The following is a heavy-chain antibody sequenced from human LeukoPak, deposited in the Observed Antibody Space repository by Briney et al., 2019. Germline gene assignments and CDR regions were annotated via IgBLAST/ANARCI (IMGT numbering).Heavy chain of an antibody. Sequence: SETLSLTCTVSDGSVSSFYWSWIRQPPGKGLEWIGYIYKSETTNYNPSLTGRVTMSLDTPKNQISMKLRSVTAADTAAYYCARMADYDRSGYDAFEIWGLGTLVTVSS. J-gene: IGHJ3*02. CDR2: IYKSETT. D-gene: IGHD3-22*01. CDR3: ARMADYDRSGYDAFEI. CDR1: DGSVSSFY. V-gene: IGHV4-59*02.